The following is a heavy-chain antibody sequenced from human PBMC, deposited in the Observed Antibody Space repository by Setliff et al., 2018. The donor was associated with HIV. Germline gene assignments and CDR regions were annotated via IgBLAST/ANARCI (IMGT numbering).Heavy chain of an antibody. CDR2: IYYSGST. D-gene: IGHD2-15*01. CDR3: ARNPCSGGSCPDAFDI. Sequence: KPSETLSLTCTVSGDSVSSRSYYWSWIRQPPGKGLEWIGYIYYSGSTNYNPSLKGRVTISVDTSKNQFSLKLSSVTAADTAVYYCARNPCSGGSCPDAFDIWGQGTMVTVSS. J-gene: IGHJ3*02. CDR1: GDSVSSRSYY. V-gene: IGHV4-61*01.